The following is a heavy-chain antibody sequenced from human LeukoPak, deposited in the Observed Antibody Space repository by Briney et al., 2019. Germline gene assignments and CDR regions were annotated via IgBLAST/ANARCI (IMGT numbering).Heavy chain of an antibody. J-gene: IGHJ4*02. Sequence: SETLSLTCTVSGGSITSSDYWWAWIRLPPGRGMEWIGSIYYSGSTYYNPPLKSRATISVDTSKNQFSLKLSSVTAADAAVYFCARRSSSWYYFEDWGQGTLVTVSS. V-gene: IGHV4-39*07. D-gene: IGHD6-13*01. CDR1: GGSITSSDYW. CDR2: IYYSGST. CDR3: ARRSSSWYYFED.